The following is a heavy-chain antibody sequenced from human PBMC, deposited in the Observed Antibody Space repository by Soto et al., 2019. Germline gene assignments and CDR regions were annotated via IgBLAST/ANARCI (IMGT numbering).Heavy chain of an antibody. CDR2: MNPNSGDT. CDR3: ARGELLWWGELLS. J-gene: IGHJ1*01. CDR1: GYTFTSYE. D-gene: IGHD3-10*01. V-gene: IGHV1-8*01. Sequence: QVQLVQSGAEVKKPGASVKVSCKASGYTFTSYEINWVRQATGQGLEGMGWMNPNSGDTGYAQKFRGRGTMTRNTXMSTAYVELSSLRSEDTAVYCCARGELLWWGELLSWGQGTLVTVSS.